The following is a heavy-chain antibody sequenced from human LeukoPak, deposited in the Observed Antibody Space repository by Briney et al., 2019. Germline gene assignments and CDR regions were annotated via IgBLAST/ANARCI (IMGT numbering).Heavy chain of an antibody. J-gene: IGHJ6*03. D-gene: IGHD2-2*01. V-gene: IGHV4-4*07. CDR1: GGSISSYY. Sequence: SETLSLTCTVSGGSISSYYWSWIRQPAGKGLEWIGRIYTSGSTNYNPSLKSRVTMSVDTSKNQFSLKLSYVTAADTAVYYCARENIVVVPAAIVKRYYYYYMDVWGKGTTVTVSS. CDR2: IYTSGST. CDR3: ARENIVVVPAAIVKRYYYYYMDV.